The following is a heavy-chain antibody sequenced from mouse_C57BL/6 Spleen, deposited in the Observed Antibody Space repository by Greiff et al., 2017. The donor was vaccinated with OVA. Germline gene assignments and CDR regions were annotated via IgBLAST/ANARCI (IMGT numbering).Heavy chain of an antibody. D-gene: IGHD1-1*01. CDR1: GYTFTSYW. CDR2: IDPSDSYT. V-gene: IGHV1-69*01. CDR3: ARRQVYYYEAMDY. J-gene: IGHJ4*01. Sequence: VQLQQPGAELVMPGASVKLSCKASGYTFTSYWMHWVKQRPGQGLEWIGEIDPSDSYTNYNQKFKGKSTLTVDKSSSTAYMQLSSLTSEDSAVYYCARRQVYYYEAMDYWGQGTSATVSS.